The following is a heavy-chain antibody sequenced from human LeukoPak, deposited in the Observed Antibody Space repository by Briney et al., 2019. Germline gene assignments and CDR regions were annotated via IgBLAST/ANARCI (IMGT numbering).Heavy chain of an antibody. CDR1: GFTFRHHT. V-gene: IGHV3-43*01. CDR2: IIWDGSSA. D-gene: IGHD6-6*01. J-gene: IGHJ4*02. Sequence: SGGSLRLSCVASGFTFRHHTMHWVRLAPGKGLEWVSFIIWDGSSAYYSDSVKGRFTISRDNTKNSLYLEMNSLRNEDTALYYCAKDLASAQAEYFDNWGQGTLVTVSS. CDR3: AKDLASAQAEYFDN.